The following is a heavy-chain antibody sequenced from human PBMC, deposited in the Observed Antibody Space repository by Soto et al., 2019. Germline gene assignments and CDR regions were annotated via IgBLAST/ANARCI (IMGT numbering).Heavy chain of an antibody. V-gene: IGHV4-59*01. D-gene: IGHD3-3*01. CDR1: GGSISSYY. J-gene: IGHJ4*02. CDR2: IYYSGST. CDR3: ARASIFGVASDY. Sequence: QVQLQESGPGLVKPSETLSLTCTVSGGSISSYYWSWIRQPPGKGLEWIGYIYYSGSTNYNPSLKSRVTISVDTSKNQFSLKLSSVTAADTAVYYCARASIFGVASDYWGQGTLVTVSS.